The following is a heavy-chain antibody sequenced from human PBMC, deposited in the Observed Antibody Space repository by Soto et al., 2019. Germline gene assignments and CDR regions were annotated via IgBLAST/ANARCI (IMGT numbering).Heavy chain of an antibody. Sequence: GGSLRLSCAASGFTFSSYAMSWVRQAPGKGLEWVSAISGSGGATYYADSVKGRFTISSDNSKNTLYLQMNSLRAEDTAVYYCAKPGYYDILTGYDYWGQGTLVTVSS. CDR2: ISGSGGAT. J-gene: IGHJ4*02. CDR3: AKPGYYDILTGYDY. D-gene: IGHD3-9*01. CDR1: GFTFSSYA. V-gene: IGHV3-23*01.